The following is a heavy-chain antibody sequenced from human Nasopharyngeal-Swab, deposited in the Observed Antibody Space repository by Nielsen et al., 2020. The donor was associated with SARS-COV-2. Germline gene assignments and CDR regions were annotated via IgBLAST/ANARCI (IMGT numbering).Heavy chain of an antibody. CDR1: GFTFRNHG. D-gene: IGHD2-2*01. Sequence: GESLRISCAASGFTFRNHGMHWVRQAPGKGLEWVAIISSGGRTQVYADSVEGRFTISRDDPANTLYLQMNSLRPEDTAVYYCAKESSTYYSDNWGQGTLVTVSS. J-gene: IGHJ4*02. CDR3: AKESSTYYSDN. V-gene: IGHV3-30*18. CDR2: ISSGGRTQ.